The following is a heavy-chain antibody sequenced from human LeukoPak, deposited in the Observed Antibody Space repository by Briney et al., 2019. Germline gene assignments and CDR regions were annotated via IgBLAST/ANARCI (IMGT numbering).Heavy chain of an antibody. CDR3: ARIAAAGTSSGLYDY. V-gene: IGHV3-21*01. D-gene: IGHD6-13*01. J-gene: IGHJ4*02. CDR1: GFTFSSYS. Sequence: GGSRRLSCAASGFTFSSYSMNWVRQAPGKGLEWVSSISSSSSYIYYADSVKGRFTISRDNAKNSLYLQMNSLRAEDTAVYYCARIAAAGTSSGLYDYWGQGTLVTVSS. CDR2: ISSSSSYI.